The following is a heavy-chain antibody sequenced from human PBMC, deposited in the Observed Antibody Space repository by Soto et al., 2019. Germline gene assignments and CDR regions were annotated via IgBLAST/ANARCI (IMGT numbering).Heavy chain of an antibody. CDR3: AREYRSSARWFDP. D-gene: IGHD6-13*01. Sequence: SETLSLTCAVSGGSISSSNWWSWVRQPPGKGLEWIGEIYHSGSTNYNPSLKSRVTISVDRSKNQFSLKLSSVTAADTAVYYCAREYRSSARWFDPWGQGTLVTVSS. CDR2: IYHSGST. J-gene: IGHJ5*02. CDR1: GGSISSSNW. V-gene: IGHV4-4*02.